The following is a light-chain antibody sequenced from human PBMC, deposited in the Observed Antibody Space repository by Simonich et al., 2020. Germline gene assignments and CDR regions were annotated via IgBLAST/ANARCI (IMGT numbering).Light chain of an antibody. CDR2: EVN. CDR1: SGSIASNY. V-gene: IGLV6-57*03. J-gene: IGLJ3*02. Sequence: NFMLTQPHSVSESPGKTVTISCTRSSGSIASNYVQWYQQRPGSAPTTVIYEVNQRPPGVPDRFSGSIDSSSNSASLTISGLKTEDEADYYCQSYDSSNWVFGGGTKLTVL. CDR3: QSYDSSNWV.